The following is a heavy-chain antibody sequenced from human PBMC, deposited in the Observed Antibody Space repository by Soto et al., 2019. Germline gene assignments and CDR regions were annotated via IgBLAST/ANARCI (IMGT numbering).Heavy chain of an antibody. CDR2: INHSGST. CDR1: GGSFSCYY. D-gene: IGHD7-27*01. J-gene: IGHJ4*02. Sequence: SETLSLTCAVYGGSFSCYYWIWIRQPPGKGLEWIGEINHSGSTNYNPSLKSRVTISIDTSKNQFSLKLSSVTAADTAVYYCARGRNWALLGYWGQGTLVTVSS. V-gene: IGHV4-34*01. CDR3: ARGRNWALLGY.